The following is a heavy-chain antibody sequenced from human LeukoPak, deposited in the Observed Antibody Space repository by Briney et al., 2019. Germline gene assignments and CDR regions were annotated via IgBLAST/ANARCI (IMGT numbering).Heavy chain of an antibody. V-gene: IGHV1-18*01. Sequence: GASGKVSCKASGFTFTSYGISWARPAPGQGLEWMAWISPYNGNTNYAQKLQGRVTMTTDTSTSTAYMELRSLRSDDTAVYYCARELGHRSQWFGENAFDIWGQGTMVTVSS. D-gene: IGHD3-10*01. CDR3: ARELGHRSQWFGENAFDI. CDR2: ISPYNGNT. J-gene: IGHJ3*02. CDR1: GFTFTSYG.